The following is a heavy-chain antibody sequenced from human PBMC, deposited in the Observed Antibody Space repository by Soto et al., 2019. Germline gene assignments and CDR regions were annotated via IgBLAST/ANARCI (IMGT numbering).Heavy chain of an antibody. V-gene: IGHV1-58*01. CDR2: IVVGSGNT. CDR1: GFTFTSSA. D-gene: IGHD3-3*01. J-gene: IGHJ4*02. Sequence: SVKVSCKASGFTFTSSAVQWVRQARGQRLEWIGWIVVGSGNTNYAQKFQERVTITRDMSTSTAYMELSSLRSEDTAVYYCAAGNTIFGVVTVFDYWGQGTLVTVSS. CDR3: AAGNTIFGVVTVFDY.